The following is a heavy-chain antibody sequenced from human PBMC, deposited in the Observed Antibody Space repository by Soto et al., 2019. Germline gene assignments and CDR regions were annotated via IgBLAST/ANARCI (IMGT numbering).Heavy chain of an antibody. Sequence: GESLKISCKGSGYSFTSYWIGWVRQMPGKGLEWMGIIYPGDSDTRYSPSFQGQVTISADKSISTAYLQWSSLKASDTAMYYCARGTGSSRYYYYGMDVWGQGTTVTVSS. CDR2: IYPGDSDT. CDR1: GYSFTSYW. CDR3: ARGTGSSRYYYYGMDV. J-gene: IGHJ6*02. D-gene: IGHD3-9*01. V-gene: IGHV5-51*01.